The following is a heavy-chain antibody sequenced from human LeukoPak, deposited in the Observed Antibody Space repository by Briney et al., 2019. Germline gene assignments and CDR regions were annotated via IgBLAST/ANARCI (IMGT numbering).Heavy chain of an antibody. V-gene: IGHV3-23*01. D-gene: IGHD2-2*01. J-gene: IGHJ6*03. CDR2: ISGRGGST. Sequence: GGSLRLSCAASVFTFSSYAMSWVRQAPGKGLEWVSAISGRGGSTYYAESVKGRFNISRDNSKNTLYLQMNSLRAEDTAVYYCAKVPCSSTSCYYYYYMDVWGKGTMVTVSS. CDR1: VFTFSSYA. CDR3: AKVPCSSTSCYYYYYMDV.